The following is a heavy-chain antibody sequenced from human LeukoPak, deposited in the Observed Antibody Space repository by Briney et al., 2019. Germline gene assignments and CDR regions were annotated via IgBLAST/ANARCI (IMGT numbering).Heavy chain of an antibody. J-gene: IGHJ4*02. Sequence: GGSLRLSCAASGFTFSSYAMSWVRQAPGKGLEWVSAISGSGDSAYYADSVKGRFTISRDNSKNTLFLQMNSLRAEDTAVYYCAKVGGGSSTSCYSPAAYWGRGTLVTVSS. D-gene: IGHD2-2*01. CDR3: AKVGGGSSTSCYSPAAY. CDR2: ISGSGDSA. CDR1: GFTFSSYA. V-gene: IGHV3-23*01.